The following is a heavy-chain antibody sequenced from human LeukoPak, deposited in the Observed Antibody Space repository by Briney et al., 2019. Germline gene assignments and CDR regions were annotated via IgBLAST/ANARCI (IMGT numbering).Heavy chain of an antibody. CDR2: IYYTGST. CDR3: ARGSTTMVRGVTNWFDP. D-gene: IGHD3-10*01. J-gene: IGHJ5*02. V-gene: IGHV4-31*03. CDR1: GGSISSGAYY. Sequence: SETLSLTCTVSGGSISSGAYYWSWIRQHPGKGLECIGYIYYTGSTYYNPSLKSRVTISVDTSKNQFSLKLSSVTAADTAVYYCARGSTTMVRGVTNWFDPWGQGTLVTVSS.